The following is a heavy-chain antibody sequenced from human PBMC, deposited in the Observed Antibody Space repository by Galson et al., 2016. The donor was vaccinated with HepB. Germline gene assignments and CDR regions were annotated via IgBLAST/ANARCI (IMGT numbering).Heavy chain of an antibody. J-gene: IGHJ4*02. D-gene: IGHD3-3*01. CDR2: ISTSGGST. Sequence: SLRLSCAASGFTFSSYAMSWVRQAPGKGLEWVSTISTSGGSTYYADSVRGRFTTSRDNSKNTLYLQMNSLRAEDTAVYYCARGKRYYDFWSGHEHDYWGQGTLVTVSS. CDR3: ARGKRYYDFWSGHEHDY. CDR1: GFTFSSYA. V-gene: IGHV3-23*01.